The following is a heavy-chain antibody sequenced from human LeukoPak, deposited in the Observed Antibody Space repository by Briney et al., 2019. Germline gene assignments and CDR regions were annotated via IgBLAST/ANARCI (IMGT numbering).Heavy chain of an antibody. CDR3: ARDSPNSFHAFDI. CDR2: IWYDGSNK. D-gene: IGHD5-18*01. CDR1: GFTFSSYG. V-gene: IGHV3-33*01. J-gene: IGHJ3*02. Sequence: GRPLRLSCAASGFTFSSYGMHWVRQAPGKGLEWVAVIWYDGSNKYYADSVKGRFTISRDNAKNPLYLQMNSLRAEDTAVYYCARDSPNSFHAFDIWGQGTMVTVSS.